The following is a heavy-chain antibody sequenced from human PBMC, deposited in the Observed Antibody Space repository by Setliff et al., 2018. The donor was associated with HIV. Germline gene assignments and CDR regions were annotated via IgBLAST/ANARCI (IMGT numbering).Heavy chain of an antibody. V-gene: IGHV4-30-4*08. D-gene: IGHD2-15*01. CDR3: ARGGCSGGSCYSGAFEI. CDR2: IYYSGNT. CDR1: GGSISSGDYY. J-gene: IGHJ3*02. Sequence: PSETLSLTCTVSGGSISSGDYYWTWIRQPPGKGLEWIGYIYYSGNTYSNPSLKSRITISIDTSKNQFSLSLNSVTAADTAVYYCARGGCSGGSCYSGAFEIWGQGTMVTVSS.